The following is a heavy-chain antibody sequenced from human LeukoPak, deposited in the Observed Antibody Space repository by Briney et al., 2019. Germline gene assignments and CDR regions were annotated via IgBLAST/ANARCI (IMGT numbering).Heavy chain of an antibody. D-gene: IGHD5-12*01. Sequence: GASVKVSCKASGYTFTDYYMHWVRQAPGQGLEWMGWINPNSGGTNYAQKFQGRVTMTRDTSISTASMELSRLRSADTAVYYCARGPGRGYSGYVDYWGQGTLVTVSS. CDR2: INPNSGGT. CDR3: ARGPGRGYSGYVDY. CDR1: GYTFTDYY. V-gene: IGHV1-2*02. J-gene: IGHJ4*02.